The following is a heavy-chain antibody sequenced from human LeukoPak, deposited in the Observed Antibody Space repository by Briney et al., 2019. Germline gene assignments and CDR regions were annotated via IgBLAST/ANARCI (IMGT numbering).Heavy chain of an antibody. D-gene: IGHD4-17*01. Sequence: ASVKVSCKVSGYTLTELSMHWVRQAPGKGLEWMGGFDPEDGETIYAQKFQGRVTMTEDTSTDTAYMELSSLRSEDTAMYYCATVVRDGDYGYFQHWGQGTLVTVSS. J-gene: IGHJ1*01. CDR2: FDPEDGET. V-gene: IGHV1-24*01. CDR3: ATVVRDGDYGYFQH. CDR1: GYTLTELS.